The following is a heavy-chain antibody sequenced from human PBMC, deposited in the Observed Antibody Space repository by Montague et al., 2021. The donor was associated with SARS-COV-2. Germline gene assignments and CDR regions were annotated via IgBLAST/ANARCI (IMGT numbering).Heavy chain of an antibody. CDR1: GDSVVDHSRT. V-gene: IGHV6-1*01. CDR3: ARGDGLGPYTGYAFDI. CDR2: TYYKSRWFD. Sequence: CAISGDSVVDHSRTSNWPTHSPSHTVESHGRTYYKSRWFDHYEVXMKXRIIIKADTSKNQFSLQLDSVTPEDTAVYYCARGDGLGPYTGYAFDIWGQGTLVTVSS. J-gene: IGHJ3*02. D-gene: IGHD3-16*01.